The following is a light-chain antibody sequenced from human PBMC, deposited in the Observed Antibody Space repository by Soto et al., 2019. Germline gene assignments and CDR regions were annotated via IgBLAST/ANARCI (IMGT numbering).Light chain of an antibody. CDR1: QSISSW. J-gene: IGKJ4*01. V-gene: IGKV1-5*03. Sequence: DIQMTQSPSTLSASVGDRVTITCRASQSISSWLAWYQQKPGKAPKLLIQKASSLESGVPSRFSGNGSGTEFNLTIMSLQAYGFCTDYFQQYSIFSLTFGGGTKVEIK. CDR2: KAS. CDR3: QQYSIFSLT.